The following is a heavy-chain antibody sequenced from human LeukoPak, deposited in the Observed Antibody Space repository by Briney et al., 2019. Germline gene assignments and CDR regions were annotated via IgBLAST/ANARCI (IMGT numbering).Heavy chain of an antibody. V-gene: IGHV3-7*03. Sequence: GGSLRLSCAASGFTLSTYWMSRVRQAPGKGLQWVANIKQDGSDKYYVDSVKGRFTISRDNAKNSLYLHMNNLRTEDTALYYCASGGDYVGIAATFRYWGQGSLVTVSS. CDR3: ASGGDYVGIAATFRY. J-gene: IGHJ4*02. CDR2: IKQDGSDK. CDR1: GFTLSTYW. D-gene: IGHD4-23*01.